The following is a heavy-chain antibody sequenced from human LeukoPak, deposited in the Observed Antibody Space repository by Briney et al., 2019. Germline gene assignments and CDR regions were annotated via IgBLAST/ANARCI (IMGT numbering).Heavy chain of an antibody. CDR2: INPNSGGT. Sequence: ASVKVSCKASGYTFTDYYMHWVRQAPGQGLEWMGWINPNSGGTNYAQKFQGRVTMTRDTSISTAYMELSRLRSDDTAVYYCARHNTYYYDSSGYPSPGYWGQGTLVTVSS. V-gene: IGHV1-2*02. D-gene: IGHD3-22*01. CDR1: GYTFTDYY. CDR3: ARHNTYYYDSSGYPSPGY. J-gene: IGHJ4*02.